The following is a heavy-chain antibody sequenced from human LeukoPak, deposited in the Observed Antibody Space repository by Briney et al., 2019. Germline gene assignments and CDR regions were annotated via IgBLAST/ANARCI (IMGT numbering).Heavy chain of an antibody. CDR1: GFTSNNYG. Sequence: PGGSLRLSCAASGFTSNNYGMHWVRQAPGKGLEWVAVISYDGRNIHYPDSVKGRFTISRDISTDTLWLQMDSLRTEDMAVYYCAKGPLRGTAAAIDYWGQGTLVTVSS. V-gene: IGHV3-30*18. J-gene: IGHJ4*02. D-gene: IGHD2-2*01. CDR3: AKGPLRGTAAAIDY. CDR2: ISYDGRNI.